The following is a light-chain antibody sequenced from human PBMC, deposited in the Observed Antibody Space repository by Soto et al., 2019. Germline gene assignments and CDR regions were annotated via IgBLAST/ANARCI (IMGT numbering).Light chain of an antibody. CDR3: QQYGSSSWT. CDR1: QSVSST. CDR2: GAS. V-gene: IGKV3-20*01. Sequence: EIAITQSPDTLSVSPGERATLFCRASQSVSSTVAWYQQRPGQAPRLLIYGASSRATGIPDRFSGSGSGTDFTLTISRLEPEDFAVYYCQQYGSSSWTFGQGTKVDIK. J-gene: IGKJ1*01.